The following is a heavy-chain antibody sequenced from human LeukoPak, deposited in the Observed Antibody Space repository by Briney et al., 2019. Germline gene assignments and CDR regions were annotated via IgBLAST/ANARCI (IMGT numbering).Heavy chain of an antibody. Sequence: KPGGSLRLSCAASGFTFSSYSMNWVRQAPVKGLEWVSSISSSSSYIYYADSVKGRFTISRDNAKNSLYLQMNSLRAEDTAVYYCASVGYCSSTSCKAGGYGMDVWGQGTTVTVSS. CDR2: ISSSSSYI. J-gene: IGHJ6*02. V-gene: IGHV3-21*01. D-gene: IGHD2-2*01. CDR3: ASVGYCSSTSCKAGGYGMDV. CDR1: GFTFSSYS.